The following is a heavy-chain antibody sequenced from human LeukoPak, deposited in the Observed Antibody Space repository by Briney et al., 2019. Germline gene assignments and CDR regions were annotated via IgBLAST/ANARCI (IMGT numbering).Heavy chain of an antibody. CDR1: GFTFSNYE. CDR2: ISSSGSTI. V-gene: IGHV3-48*03. D-gene: IGHD2-2*01. Sequence: PGGSLRLSCAASGFTFSNYEMNWVRQAPGKGLEWVSYISSSGSTIYYGDSVKGRFTISRDNAKNSVYLQMNSLRAEDTAVYYCAREGRSVVIKSFEYWGQGTLVTVSS. J-gene: IGHJ4*02. CDR3: AREGRSVVIKSFEY.